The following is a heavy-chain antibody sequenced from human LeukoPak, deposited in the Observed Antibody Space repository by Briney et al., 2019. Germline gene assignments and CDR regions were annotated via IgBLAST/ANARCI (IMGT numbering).Heavy chain of an antibody. CDR3: ARDGNQYCSGGSCYFFDY. V-gene: IGHV1-2*02. D-gene: IGHD2-15*01. Sequence: ASVKVSCKASGYTFNGYHMHWVRQAPGQGLEWMGWINPNSGGTKYAQKFQGRVIMTRDTSISTVYMELGSLRSDDTAVYYCARDGNQYCSGGSCYFFDYWGQGTLVTVSS. J-gene: IGHJ4*02. CDR2: INPNSGGT. CDR1: GYTFNGYH.